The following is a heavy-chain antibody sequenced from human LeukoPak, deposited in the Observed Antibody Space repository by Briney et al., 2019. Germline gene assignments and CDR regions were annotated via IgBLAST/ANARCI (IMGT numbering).Heavy chain of an antibody. CDR3: ARSLLVVPDASGEHDAFDM. CDR2: ISAYNGDT. Sequence: ASGKVSCKASGGTFTTYAISWVRQAPGQGLEWVGWISAYNGDTKYAQSFQDKVTMTTDTSTSTAYMELRSLTSDDTAVYYCARSLLVVPDASGEHDAFDMWGQGTMVTVSS. J-gene: IGHJ3*02. D-gene: IGHD2-8*02. V-gene: IGHV1-18*01. CDR1: GGTFTTYA.